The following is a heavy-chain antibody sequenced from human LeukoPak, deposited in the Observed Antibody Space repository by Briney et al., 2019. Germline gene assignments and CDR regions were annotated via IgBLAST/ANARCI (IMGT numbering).Heavy chain of an antibody. D-gene: IGHD4-17*01. CDR3: ARGGAVTTFFGSWKYFDY. J-gene: IGHJ4*02. CDR2: INHSGST. V-gene: IGHV4-39*07. Sequence: SETLSLTCTVSGGSISGSTYYWSWIRQPPGKGLEWIGEINHSGSTNYNPSLKSRVTISVDTSKNQFSLKLSSVTAADTAVYYCARGGAVTTFFGSWKYFDYWGQGTLVTVSS. CDR1: GGSISGSTYY.